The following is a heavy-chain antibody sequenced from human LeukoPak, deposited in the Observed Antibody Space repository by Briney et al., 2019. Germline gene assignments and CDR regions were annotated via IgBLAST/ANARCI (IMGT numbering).Heavy chain of an antibody. V-gene: IGHV3-11*01. D-gene: IGHD6-13*01. Sequence: PEGSLRLSCAASGFTFSDYYMSWIRQAPGKGLEWVSYISSSGSTIYYADSVKGRFTISRDNAKNTLYLQMNSLRAEDTAVYYCAREISSSSWRDAFDIWGQGTMVTVSS. CDR2: ISSSGSTI. CDR1: GFTFSDYY. CDR3: AREISSSSWRDAFDI. J-gene: IGHJ3*02.